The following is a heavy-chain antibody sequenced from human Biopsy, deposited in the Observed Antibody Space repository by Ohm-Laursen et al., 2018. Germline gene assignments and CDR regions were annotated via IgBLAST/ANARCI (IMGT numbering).Heavy chain of an antibody. Sequence: SETLSLTCAVYGGSFNGYFWSWIRQPPGKGLEWVGDITQSGSTNYSPSLKSRVTISVDMAKKQFSLSLRSATAADTAVYYCARVSLPGIGAAYQGRFLYGMDVWGQGTTVSVSS. CDR3: ARVSLPGIGAAYQGRFLYGMDV. V-gene: IGHV4-34*01. J-gene: IGHJ6*02. CDR2: ITQSGST. CDR1: GGSFNGYF. D-gene: IGHD6-13*01.